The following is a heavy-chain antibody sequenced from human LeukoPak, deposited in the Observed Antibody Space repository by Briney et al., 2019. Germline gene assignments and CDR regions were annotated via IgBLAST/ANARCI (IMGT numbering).Heavy chain of an antibody. CDR2: IYYSGST. CDR3: ARGDYYFDY. J-gene: IGHJ4*02. V-gene: IGHV4-59*01. Sequence: PSETLSLTCTVSGGSISSYYWSWIRQPPGKGLEWMGYIYYSGSTNYNPSLKSRVTISVDTSKNQFSLKLSSVTAADTAVYYCARGDYYFDYWGQGTLVTVSS. CDR1: GGSISSYY.